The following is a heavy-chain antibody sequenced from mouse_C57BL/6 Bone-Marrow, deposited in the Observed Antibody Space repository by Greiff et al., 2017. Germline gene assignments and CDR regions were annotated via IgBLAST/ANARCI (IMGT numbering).Heavy chain of an antibody. CDR2: ISSGSSTI. D-gene: IGHD1-1*01. Sequence: EVQVVQSGGGLVKPGGSLKLSCAASGFTFSDYGMHWVRQAPEKGLEWVAYISSGSSTIYYADTVKGRFTFSRDNAKNTLFLQMTSLRSEDTAMYYCARDYYYGSSYGFAYWGQGTLVTVSA. J-gene: IGHJ3*01. CDR1: GFTFSDYG. V-gene: IGHV5-17*01. CDR3: ARDYYYGSSYGFAY.